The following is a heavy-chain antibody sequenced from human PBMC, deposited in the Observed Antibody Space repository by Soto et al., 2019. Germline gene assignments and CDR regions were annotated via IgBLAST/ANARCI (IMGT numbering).Heavy chain of an antibody. CDR1: GAPFSSYA. J-gene: IGHJ5*02. CDR3: ARVITGRWFDP. V-gene: IGHV1-69*06. Sequence: QVQLVQSGAEVKKPGSSVKVSCTASGAPFSSYAINWVRQAPGQGLAWMGVITPMFGAPHYAQNFKGRITITADKSTNTAYMELSSLTSGDTAVYFCARVITGRWFDPWGQGTLVTVSS. CDR2: ITPMFGAP.